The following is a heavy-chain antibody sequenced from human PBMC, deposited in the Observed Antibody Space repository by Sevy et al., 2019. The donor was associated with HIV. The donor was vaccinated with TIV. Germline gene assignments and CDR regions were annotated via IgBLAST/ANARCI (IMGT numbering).Heavy chain of an antibody. CDR2: ISAYNVNT. D-gene: IGHD3-22*01. V-gene: IGHV1-18*01. CDR1: GYTFTSYG. Sequence: ASVKVSCKASGYTFTSYGISWVRQAPGQGLEWMGWISAYNVNTNYAQKLQGRATMTTDTSTSTAYMELRSLRSDDTAVYYCARDYGRYYYDSSGYRNDAFDIWGQGTMVTVSS. CDR3: ARDYGRYYYDSSGYRNDAFDI. J-gene: IGHJ3*02.